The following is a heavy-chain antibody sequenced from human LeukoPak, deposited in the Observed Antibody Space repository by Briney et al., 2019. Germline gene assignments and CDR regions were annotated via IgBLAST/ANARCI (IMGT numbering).Heavy chain of an antibody. Sequence: PGGSLRLSCAASGFTVSSNYMSWVRQAPGKGLEWVSAISGSGGSTYYADSVKGRFTISRDNSKNTLYLQMNSLRAEDTAVYYCAKDSGSGSYYLSGYYYYGMDVWGQGTTVTVSS. CDR3: AKDSGSGSYYLSGYYYYGMDV. CDR1: GFTVSSNY. CDR2: ISGSGGST. D-gene: IGHD3-10*01. J-gene: IGHJ6*02. V-gene: IGHV3-23*01.